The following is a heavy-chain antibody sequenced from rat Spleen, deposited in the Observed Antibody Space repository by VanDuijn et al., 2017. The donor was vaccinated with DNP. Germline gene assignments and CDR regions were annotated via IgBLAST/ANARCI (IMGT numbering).Heavy chain of an antibody. CDR2: ISYSGSS. Sequence: EVQLQESGPGLVKPSQSLSLTCSVTGYSITSDYWGWIRKFPTNKMEWIGHISYSGSSNYNPSLKSRISITRDTSKNHFFLHLNSVTTEDTATYYCARWTRYFDYWGQGVMVTVSS. J-gene: IGHJ2*01. CDR3: ARWTRYFDY. D-gene: IGHD1-7*01. V-gene: IGHV3-1*01. CDR1: GYSITSDY.